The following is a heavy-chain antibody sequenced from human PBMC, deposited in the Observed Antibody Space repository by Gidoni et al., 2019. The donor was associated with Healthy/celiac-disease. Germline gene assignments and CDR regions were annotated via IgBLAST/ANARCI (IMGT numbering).Heavy chain of an antibody. J-gene: IGHJ5*02. V-gene: IGHV3-74*01. CDR3: ARVVDYGDYFWFDP. CDR2: IKSDGSST. CDR1: GFTFRSYW. D-gene: IGHD4-17*01. Sequence: EVQLVESGGGLVQPGGSLRLSCAASGFTFRSYWMHLVRQAPGKGLVGVSRIKSDGSSTSYADSVKGRFTISRDNAKNTLYLQMNSLRAEDTAVYYCARVVDYGDYFWFDPWGQGTLVTVSS.